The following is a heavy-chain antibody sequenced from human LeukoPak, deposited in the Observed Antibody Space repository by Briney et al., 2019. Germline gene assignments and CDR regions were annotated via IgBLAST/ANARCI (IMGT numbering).Heavy chain of an antibody. D-gene: IGHD6-19*01. V-gene: IGHV4-59*08. Sequence: PSETLSLTCTVSGGSISSYQWSWIRQPPGKGLEWIGYIYYSGSTNYNPSLKSRVTISVDTAMNQFSLKLTSVTAADTAVYYCARHALYTSGWCEYYFDYWGQGSLVTVSS. CDR1: GGSISSYQ. CDR2: IYYSGST. J-gene: IGHJ4*02. CDR3: ARHALYTSGWCEYYFDY.